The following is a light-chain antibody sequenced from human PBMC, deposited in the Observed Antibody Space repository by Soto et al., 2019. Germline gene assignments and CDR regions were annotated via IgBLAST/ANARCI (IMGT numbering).Light chain of an antibody. J-gene: IGLJ3*02. CDR2: GNN. CDR3: QSYDRSLSGSV. CDR1: SFNIGAGYD. V-gene: IGLV1-40*01. Sequence: QSVLTQPPSVSGAPGQRVTISCTGSSFNIGAGYDVHWYQQLPGTAPKLLIYGNNNRPSGVPDRFSGSKSDNSASLAITGVQEEDEADYYCQSYDRSLSGSVFGGGTKLTVL.